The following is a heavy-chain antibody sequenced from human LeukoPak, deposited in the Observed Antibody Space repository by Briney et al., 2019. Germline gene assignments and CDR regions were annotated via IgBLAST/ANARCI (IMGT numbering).Heavy chain of an antibody. CDR2: IYSGGST. CDR1: GIIVSANY. CDR3: VRLYGSGSLYFDY. J-gene: IGHJ4*02. Sequence: GGSLRLSCAVSGIIVSANYMSWVRQAPGKGLECVSVIYSGGSTYYADSVKGRFTISRDNSENTLNLQMNTLRAEDTAVYYCVRLYGSGSLYFDYWGRGTLVTVSS. D-gene: IGHD3-10*01. V-gene: IGHV3-66*01.